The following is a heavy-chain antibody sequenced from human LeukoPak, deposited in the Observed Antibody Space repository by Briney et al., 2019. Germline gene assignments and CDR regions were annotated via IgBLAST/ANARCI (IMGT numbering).Heavy chain of an antibody. Sequence: GASVKVSFKASGFTFSTSDIFWVRQAPGQGLEYMGWINVNEVHADYAQNFQGRISMFTDTSTNTAYMELARLKSNDTAVYYCAKGAGFDYVWKKSRYFDYWGEGTLVTVSS. CDR1: GFTFSTSD. J-gene: IGHJ4*02. CDR3: AKGAGFDYVWKKSRYFDY. CDR2: INVNEVHA. V-gene: IGHV1-18*01. D-gene: IGHD3-16*01.